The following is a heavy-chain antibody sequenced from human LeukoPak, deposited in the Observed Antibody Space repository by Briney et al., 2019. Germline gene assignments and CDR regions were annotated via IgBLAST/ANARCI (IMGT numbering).Heavy chain of an antibody. Sequence: ASVKVSCKASGYTFTSYAMHWVRQAPGQRLEWMGWINAGNGNTKYSQKFQGRVTITRDTSASTAYMELSSLRSEDTAVYYCARGPARLGSYYYGMDVWGQGTTVTVSS. CDR2: INAGNGNT. CDR1: GYTFTSYA. CDR3: ARGPARLGSYYYGMDV. D-gene: IGHD6-25*01. V-gene: IGHV1-3*01. J-gene: IGHJ6*02.